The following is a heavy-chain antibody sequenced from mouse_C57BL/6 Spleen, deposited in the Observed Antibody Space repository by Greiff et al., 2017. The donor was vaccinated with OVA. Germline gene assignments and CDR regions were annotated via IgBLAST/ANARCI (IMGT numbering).Heavy chain of an antibody. D-gene: IGHD1-1*01. CDR1: GYTFTSYW. V-gene: IGHV1-69*01. CDR2: IDPSDSYT. CDR3: ARSRGSSYAMDY. Sequence: QVQLKQPGAELVMPGASVKLSCKASGYTFTSYWMHWVKQRPGQGLEWIGEIDPSDSYTNYNQKFKGKSTLTVDKSSSTAYMQLSSLTSEDSAVYYCARSRGSSYAMDYWGQGTSVTVSS. J-gene: IGHJ4*01.